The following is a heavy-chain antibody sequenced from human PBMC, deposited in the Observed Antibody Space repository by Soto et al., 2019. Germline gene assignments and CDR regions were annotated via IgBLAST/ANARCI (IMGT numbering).Heavy chain of an antibody. V-gene: IGHV4-59*01. D-gene: IGHD2-21*02. CDR2: IYYSGST. Sequence: PAAPLSLTCTVSGGTIISYYWSWIRQPPGKGLEWIGYIYYSGSTNYNPSLKSRVTISVDTSKNQFSLKLSSVTAADTAVYYCARGSATASTYSFDYWGQGTLVSVSS. CDR3: ARGSATASTYSFDY. J-gene: IGHJ4*02. CDR1: GGTIISYY.